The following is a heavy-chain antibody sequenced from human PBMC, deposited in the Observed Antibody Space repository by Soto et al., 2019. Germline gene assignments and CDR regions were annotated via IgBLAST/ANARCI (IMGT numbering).Heavy chain of an antibody. CDR1: GYTSSSYA. CDR2: MNPNSGNT. Sequence: ASVKVSCKASGYTSSSYAINWVRQAPGQGLEWMGWMNPNSGNTGYTQKFQGRVTMTTNTSITTAYMELSSLTSEDTAVYYCATGAIYYDRSGYAYWGQGTLVTVSS. J-gene: IGHJ4*02. V-gene: IGHV1-8*01. D-gene: IGHD3-22*01. CDR3: ATGAIYYDRSGYAY.